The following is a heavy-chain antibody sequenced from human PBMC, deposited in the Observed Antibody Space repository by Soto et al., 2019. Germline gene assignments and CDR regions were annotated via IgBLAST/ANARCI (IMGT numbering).Heavy chain of an antibody. D-gene: IGHD3-22*01. J-gene: IGHJ4*02. Sequence: GGSLRLSCAASGFTFSSYAMSWVRQAPGKGLEWVSAISGSGGSTYYADSVKGRFTISRENSKNTLYLQMNSLRAEDTAVYYCAKGYYDSSGYYPLDSYFDYWGQGTLVTVSS. CDR3: AKGYYDSSGYYPLDSYFDY. CDR1: GFTFSSYA. CDR2: ISGSGGST. V-gene: IGHV3-23*01.